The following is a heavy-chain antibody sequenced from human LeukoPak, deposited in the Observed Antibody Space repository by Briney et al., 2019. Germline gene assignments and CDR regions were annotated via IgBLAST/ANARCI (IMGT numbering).Heavy chain of an antibody. V-gene: IGHV3-7*01. J-gene: IGHJ4*02. CDR3: ATSHDSAGND. D-gene: IGHD2-15*01. CDR2: IRHDGNAK. CDR1: GFTFSTYW. Sequence: GGSLRLSCAASGFTFSTYWTTWVRQAPGQGLEWVANIRHDGNAKNYVPSVRSRFTISRDNAKNSLYLQMNSLTVEDTAVYYCATSHDSAGNDWGQGTLVTVSS.